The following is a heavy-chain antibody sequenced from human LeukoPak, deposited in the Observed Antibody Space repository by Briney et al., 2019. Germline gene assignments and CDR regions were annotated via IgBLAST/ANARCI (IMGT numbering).Heavy chain of an antibody. Sequence: GGSLRLSCAASGFTFSSYSMNWVRQAPGKGLEWVPSISSSSSYIYYADSVKGRFTISRDNAKNSLYLQMNSLRAEDTAVYYCARVLRYCSGGNCYSGGLGYMDVWGKGTTVTISS. CDR1: GFTFSSYS. CDR3: ARVLRYCSGGNCYSGGLGYMDV. V-gene: IGHV3-21*01. CDR2: ISSSSSYI. J-gene: IGHJ6*03. D-gene: IGHD2-15*01.